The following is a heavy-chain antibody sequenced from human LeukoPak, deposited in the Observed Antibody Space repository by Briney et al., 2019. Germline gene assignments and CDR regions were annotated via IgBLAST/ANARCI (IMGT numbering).Heavy chain of an antibody. V-gene: IGHV2-70*01. CDR2: IDWDDDK. CDR3: ARIVSDGMDV. J-gene: IGHJ6*02. Sequence: SGPTLVHPTQALTLTFTFSGFSLSTSGMCVSWIRQPPVKALEWLALIDWDDDKYYSTSLKTRLTISKDPSKNQVVLTMTNMDPVDTATYYCARIVSDGMDVWGQGTTVTVSS. CDR1: GFSLSTSGMC.